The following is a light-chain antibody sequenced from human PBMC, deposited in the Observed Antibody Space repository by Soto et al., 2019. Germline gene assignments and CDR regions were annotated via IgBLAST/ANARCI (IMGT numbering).Light chain of an antibody. CDR1: SPNIGSND. V-gene: IGLV1-51*02. J-gene: IGLJ1*01. CDR3: GTWDSSLIAL. CDR2: ENS. Sequence: QSVLTQPPSVSAAPGQKVTLSCSGNSPNIGSNDVSWYQQLPGKAPKLLIYENSQRPSGIPDRFSGSKSGTSATLGITGLQTGDEADYYCGTWDSSLIALFGTGTKATVL.